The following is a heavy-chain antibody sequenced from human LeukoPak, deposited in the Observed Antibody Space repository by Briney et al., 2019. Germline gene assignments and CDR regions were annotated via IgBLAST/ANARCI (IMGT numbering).Heavy chain of an antibody. D-gene: IGHD3-22*01. J-gene: IGHJ4*02. CDR3: MSTYYDDSSGYYLNY. CDR1: GFSFSGST. CDR2: IRSKANNYAT. Sequence: GGSLRLSCAASGFSFSGSTIHWVRQPSGKGLEWVGRIRSKANNYATAYAVSVKGRFTISRDDSKNTAYLQMNGLKTEDTAVYYCMSTYYDDSSGYYLNYWGQGTLVTVSS. V-gene: IGHV3-73*01.